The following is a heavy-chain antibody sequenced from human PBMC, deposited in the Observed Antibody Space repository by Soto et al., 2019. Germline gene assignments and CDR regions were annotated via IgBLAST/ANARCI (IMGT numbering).Heavy chain of an antibody. CDR3: ARYFSGASVFDI. V-gene: IGHV4-59*01. CDR2: IDYYGST. D-gene: IGHD3-9*01. Sequence: SETLSLTCTVSGGSISGYYWSWIRQPPGKRLEWIGYIDYYGSTNYNPSLKSRVTISVDTSKKQFSLNLGSVTAADTAIYYCARYFSGASVFDIGGEGKMVPRPS. J-gene: IGHJ3*02. CDR1: GGSISGYY.